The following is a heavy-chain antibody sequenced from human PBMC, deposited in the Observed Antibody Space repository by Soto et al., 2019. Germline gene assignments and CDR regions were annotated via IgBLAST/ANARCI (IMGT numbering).Heavy chain of an antibody. D-gene: IGHD6-13*01. CDR3: ARGGSIAAADAFDI. Sequence: ASVKVSCKASGGTFSSYAISWVRQAPGQGLEWMGGIIPIFGIANYAQKFQGRVTITADKSTSTAYMELSSLRSEDTAVYYCARGGSIAAADAFDIWGQGTMVTVSS. V-gene: IGHV1-69*10. CDR2: IIPIFGIA. CDR1: GGTFSSYA. J-gene: IGHJ3*02.